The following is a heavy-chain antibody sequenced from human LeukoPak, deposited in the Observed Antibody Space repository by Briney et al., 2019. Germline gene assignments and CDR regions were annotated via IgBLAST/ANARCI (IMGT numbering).Heavy chain of an antibody. CDR1: VDSIIIYF. CDR2: IYYSGST. Sequence: SETLSVTCTVPVDSIIIYFWSCVWPRPGEGLWWGGYIYYSGSTNYNPSLKSRVTISVDTSKNQFSLKLSSVTAADTAVYYCARDGPRYYYGMDVWGKGTTVTVSS. CDR3: ARDGPRYYYGMDV. J-gene: IGHJ6*04. V-gene: IGHV4-59*01.